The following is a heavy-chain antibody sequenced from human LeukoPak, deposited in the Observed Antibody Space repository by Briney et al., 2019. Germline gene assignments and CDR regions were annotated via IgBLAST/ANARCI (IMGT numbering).Heavy chain of an antibody. J-gene: IGHJ6*02. CDR2: IRPDGSAV. CDR3: ARFGLPYSIDL. V-gene: IGHV3-7*01. CDR1: GFTINQHA. Sequence: WGSLSLSCIVSGFTINQHAMSWVRQAPVKGLEWVASIRPDGSAVFYVDSVNGRFTFSRDNAKNSLDLQMNSLRAEDTAVYYCARFGLPYSIDLWGQGTMVTVSS. D-gene: IGHD3/OR15-3a*01.